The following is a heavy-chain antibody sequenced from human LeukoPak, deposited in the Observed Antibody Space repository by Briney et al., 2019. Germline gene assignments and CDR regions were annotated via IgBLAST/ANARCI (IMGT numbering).Heavy chain of an antibody. J-gene: IGHJ4*02. CDR3: ARENDFWSGFDY. CDR1: VYTFTGYY. V-gene: IGHV1-2*02. Sequence: ASVTVSCKASVYTFTGYYMHWVRQAPGQGLEWMGWINPNSGGTKYAQKFQGRVTMTRDTSISTAYMELSRLRSDDTAVYYCARENDFWSGFDYWGQGTLVTVSS. D-gene: IGHD3-3*01. CDR2: INPNSGGT.